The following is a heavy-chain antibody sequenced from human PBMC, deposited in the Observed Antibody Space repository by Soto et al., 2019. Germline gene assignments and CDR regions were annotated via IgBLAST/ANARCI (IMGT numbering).Heavy chain of an antibody. J-gene: IGHJ4*02. CDR3: ARAGSYRYFIY. V-gene: IGHV4-61*08. CDR1: GGSVSSGGYY. CDR2: IYYSGST. D-gene: IGHD3-10*01. Sequence: QVQLQESGPGLVKPSETLSLTCSVSGGSVSSGGYYWSWIRQPPGKGLEWIGCIYYSGSTDYNPSLKSRVTMSLDKSKIQFSLKLNSVTAADTGVYSCARAGSYRYFIYWGQGTLVTVSS.